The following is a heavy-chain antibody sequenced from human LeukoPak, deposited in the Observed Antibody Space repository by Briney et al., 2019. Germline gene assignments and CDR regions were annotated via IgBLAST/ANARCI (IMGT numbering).Heavy chain of an antibody. J-gene: IGHJ4*02. D-gene: IGHD6-19*01. CDR1: GGSISSGGYY. V-gene: IGHV4-31*03. CDR3: ARVGRVAGGLH. Sequence: PSETLSLTCTVSGGSISSGGYYWSWIRQHPGKGLEWIGYIYYSGSTYYNPSLKSRVTISVDTSKNQFSLNLSSVTAADTAVYYCARVGRVAGGLHWGQGTLVTVSS. CDR2: IYYSGST.